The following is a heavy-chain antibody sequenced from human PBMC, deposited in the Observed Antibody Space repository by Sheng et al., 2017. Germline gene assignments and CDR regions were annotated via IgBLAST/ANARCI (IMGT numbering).Heavy chain of an antibody. V-gene: IGHV4-34*02. CDR2: VSQSGAS. CDR1: WVLQWQL. D-gene: IGHD3-3*01. CDR3: AREVDFPSKRGFYYMDV. Sequence: QVHLQQWGAEVLKPSETPVPHMRCLRWVLQWQLLELAPSAPREAARWIGEVSQSGASNHNPALKNRVTMSVXKSKNQVSLKLTSVTVADTGIYYCAREVDFPSKRGFYYMDVWGKGTTVIVSS. J-gene: IGHJ6*03.